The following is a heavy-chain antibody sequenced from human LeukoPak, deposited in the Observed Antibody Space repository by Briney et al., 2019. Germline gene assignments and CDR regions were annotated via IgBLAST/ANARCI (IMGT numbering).Heavy chain of an antibody. J-gene: IGHJ6*04. CDR2: ISSSSSYI. V-gene: IGHV3-21*01. CDR1: GFTFSSYS. Sequence: GGSLRLSCAASGFTFSSYSMNWVRRAPGKGLEWVSSISSSSSYIYYADSVKGRFTISRDNAKNSLYLQMNSLRAEDTAVYYCAREATIFGVVTALDVWGKGTTVTVSS. D-gene: IGHD3-3*01. CDR3: AREATIFGVVTALDV.